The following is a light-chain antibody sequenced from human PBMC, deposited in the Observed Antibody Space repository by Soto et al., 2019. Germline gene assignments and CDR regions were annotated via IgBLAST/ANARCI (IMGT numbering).Light chain of an antibody. CDR2: YKSDSDK. CDR1: SGINVGTYR. CDR3: MIWHSSAWV. Sequence: QPVLTQPSSLSASPGASASLTCTLRSGINVGTYRIYWYQQKPGSPPQYLLRYKSDSDKQQGSGVPSRFSGSKAASANAGILLVSGLQSEDEADYYCMIWHSSAWVFGGGTKLTVL. V-gene: IGLV5-45*03. J-gene: IGLJ3*02.